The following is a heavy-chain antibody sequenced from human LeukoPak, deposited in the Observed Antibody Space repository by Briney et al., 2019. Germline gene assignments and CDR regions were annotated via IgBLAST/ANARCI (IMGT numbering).Heavy chain of an antibody. J-gene: IGHJ4*02. CDR3: ASDLGGYDSFDY. D-gene: IGHD5-12*01. V-gene: IGHV6-1*01. CDR2: TYYRSKWYS. CDR1: GDSVSSNRAA. Sequence: SQTLSLTCAISGDSVSSNRAAWSWIRQSPSRGLEWLGRTYYRSKWYSDYAVSVRGRITINPDTSKHQFSLQLNSVTPEDTALYYCASDLGGYDSFDYWGQGTLVTVSS.